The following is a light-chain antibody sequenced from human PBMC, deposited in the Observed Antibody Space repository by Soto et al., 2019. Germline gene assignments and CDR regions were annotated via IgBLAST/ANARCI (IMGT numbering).Light chain of an antibody. J-gene: IGKJ3*01. CDR2: DAS. V-gene: IGKV3-11*01. Sequence: EIVLTQSPATLSLSPGEGATLSCRASQSVSSYLAWYQQRPGQAPRLLIYDASNRATGIPARFSGSGSGTDFTLTISSLEPEDFAVYHCQQRSIWFTFGPGTKVDVK. CDR3: QQRSIWFT. CDR1: QSVSSY.